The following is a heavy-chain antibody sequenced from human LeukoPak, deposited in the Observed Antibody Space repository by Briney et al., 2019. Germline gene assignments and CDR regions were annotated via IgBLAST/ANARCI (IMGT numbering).Heavy chain of an antibody. J-gene: IGHJ6*03. CDR3: ARGRLVAAAVGPQTYYYYYMDV. D-gene: IGHD6-13*01. V-gene: IGHV1-18*01. CDR1: GYTFTSYG. CDR2: ISAYNGNT. Sequence: ASVKVSCKASGYTFTSYGISWVRQAPGQGLEWMGWISAYNGNTNYAQKLQGRVTITRNTSISTAYMELSSLRSEDTAVYYCARGRLVAAAVGPQTYYYYYMDVWGKGTTVSVSS.